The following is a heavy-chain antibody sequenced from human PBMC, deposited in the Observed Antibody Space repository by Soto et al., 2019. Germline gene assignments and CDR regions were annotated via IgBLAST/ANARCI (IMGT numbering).Heavy chain of an antibody. CDR3: ARWSGYADA. D-gene: IGHD4-17*01. J-gene: IGHJ4*02. CDR1: GFSFSTYS. Sequence: VGSLRLSCAASGFSFSTYSMAWVRQAAGKGPQWVSGLSGGGASTFYIDSVRGRFTISVDISRNTVFLQMDSLRVDDTAVYYCARWSGYADAWGRGTLVTVSS. V-gene: IGHV3-23*01. CDR2: LSGGGAST.